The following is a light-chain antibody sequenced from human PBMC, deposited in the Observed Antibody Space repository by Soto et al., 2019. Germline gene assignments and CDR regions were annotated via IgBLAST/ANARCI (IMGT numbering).Light chain of an antibody. J-gene: IGLJ1*01. Sequence: QSALTQPASVSGSPGQSITISCTGTSSDVGGYNYVSWYQQHPGKAPKLMIYDVSYRPSGVSNRFSGSKSGSTASLTISGLQAEDEADYYCSSYTSSTTPYVFGTGTELTVL. CDR3: SSYTSSTTPYV. CDR2: DVS. V-gene: IGLV2-14*01. CDR1: SSDVGGYNY.